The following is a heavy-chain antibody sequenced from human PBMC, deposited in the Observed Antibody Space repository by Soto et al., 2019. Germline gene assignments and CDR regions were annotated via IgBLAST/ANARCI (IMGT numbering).Heavy chain of an antibody. D-gene: IGHD3-10*01. CDR2: IYHSGST. Sequence: PSETLSLTCTVSGGSISSSNWWSWVRQPPGKGLEWIGEIYHSGSTNYNPSLKSRVTISVDKSKNQFSLKLSSVTAADTAVYYCARVPGSRHYIDFWGQGTLVTVSS. J-gene: IGHJ4*02. CDR1: GGSISSSNW. CDR3: ARVPGSRHYIDF. V-gene: IGHV4-4*02.